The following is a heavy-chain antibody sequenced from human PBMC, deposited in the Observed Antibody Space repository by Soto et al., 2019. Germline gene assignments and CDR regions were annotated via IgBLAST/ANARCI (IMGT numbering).Heavy chain of an antibody. CDR1: GFTFSSYA. D-gene: IGHD3-3*01. CDR3: AKWTIFGVVIHLSDAFDI. Sequence: EVQLLESGGGLVQPGGSLRLSCAASGFTFSSYAMSWVRQAPGKGLEWVSAISGSGGSTYYADSVKGRFTISRDNSKNTLYLQMISLRAEDTAVYYCAKWTIFGVVIHLSDAFDIWGQGTMVTVSS. J-gene: IGHJ3*02. V-gene: IGHV3-23*01. CDR2: ISGSGGST.